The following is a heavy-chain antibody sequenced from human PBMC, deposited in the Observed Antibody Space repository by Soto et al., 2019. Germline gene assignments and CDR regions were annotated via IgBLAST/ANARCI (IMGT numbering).Heavy chain of an antibody. CDR2: IFYSGTT. Sequence: SETLSLTCTVSGDSISSADYHWSWIRQTPGKGLEWIGHIFYSGTTYYNPSLKSRLTISVDTSKNHFSLRLTSVTAADTAVYYCARDLWVEPELYYYGMDVWGQGTTVTVSS. J-gene: IGHJ6*02. CDR1: GDSISSADYH. D-gene: IGHD1-1*01. V-gene: IGHV4-30-4*01. CDR3: ARDLWVEPELYYYGMDV.